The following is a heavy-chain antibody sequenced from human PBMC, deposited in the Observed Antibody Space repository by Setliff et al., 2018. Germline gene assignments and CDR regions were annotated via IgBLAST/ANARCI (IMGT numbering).Heavy chain of an antibody. CDR2: INPNSGDT. D-gene: IGHD4-17*01. V-gene: IGHV1-2*02. CDR3: AREVLSTVVAWDY. J-gene: IGHJ4*02. Sequence: ASVKVSCKASGDTFSSYAINWVRQAPGQGLEWMGCINPNSGDTTFAQKFQGRVTITRDTSNSTDYMDLSRLTSDDTAVYYCAREVLSTVVAWDYWGQGTLVTVSS. CDR1: GDTFSSYA.